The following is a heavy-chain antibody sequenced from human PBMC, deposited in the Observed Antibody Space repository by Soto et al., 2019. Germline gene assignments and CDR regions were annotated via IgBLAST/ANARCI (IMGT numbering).Heavy chain of an antibody. CDR1: GYTFTGYY. V-gene: IGHV1-2*02. D-gene: IGHD2-2*01. Sequence: ASVKVSCKASGYTFTGYYMHWVRQAPGQGLEWMGWINPNSGGTNYAQKFQGRVTMTRDTSISTAYMELSRLRSDETAVYYCARDSLYCSSTSCYWFDPWGQGTLVTVSS. J-gene: IGHJ5*02. CDR2: INPNSGGT. CDR3: ARDSLYCSSTSCYWFDP.